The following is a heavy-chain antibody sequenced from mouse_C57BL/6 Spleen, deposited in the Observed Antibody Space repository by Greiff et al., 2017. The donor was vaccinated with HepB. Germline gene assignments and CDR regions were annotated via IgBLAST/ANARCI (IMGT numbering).Heavy chain of an antibody. J-gene: IGHJ3*01. CDR1: GYTFTSYW. D-gene: IGHD4-1*02. Sequence: QVQLKQPGAELVRPGSSVKLSCKASGYTFTSYWMHWVKQRPIQGLEWIGNIDPSDSETHYNQKFKDKATLTVDKSSSTAYMQLSSLTSEDSAVYYCARSSTGTSPFAYWGQGTLVTVSA. CDR3: ARSSTGTSPFAY. V-gene: IGHV1-52*01. CDR2: IDPSDSET.